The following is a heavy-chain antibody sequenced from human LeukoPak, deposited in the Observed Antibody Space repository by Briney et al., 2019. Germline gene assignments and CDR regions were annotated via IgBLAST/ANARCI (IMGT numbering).Heavy chain of an antibody. CDR2: ISAYNGNT. Sequence: ASVKVSCKASGYTFTNYDINWVRQAPGQGLEWMGWISAYNGNTNYAQKLQGRVTMTTDTSTSTAYMELRSLRSDDTAVYYCARVSPIAAAGTDWGQGTLVTVSS. CDR3: ARVSPIAAAGTD. CDR1: GYTFTNYD. J-gene: IGHJ4*02. V-gene: IGHV1-18*01. D-gene: IGHD6-13*01.